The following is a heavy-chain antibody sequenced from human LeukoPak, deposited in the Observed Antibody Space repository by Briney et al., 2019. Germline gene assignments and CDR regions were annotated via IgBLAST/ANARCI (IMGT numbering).Heavy chain of an antibody. J-gene: IGHJ4*02. CDR2: MSDSGGST. CDR1: GFTFTSYA. CDR3: AEESRRGSGWYYFDY. V-gene: IGHV3-23*01. D-gene: IGHD6-19*01. Sequence: GGSLRLSCAASGFTFTSYAMSCVRRAPRKGGEWVSAMSDSGGSTYYADSVKGRFTISRDNSKNTLYLQMNSLRAEDTPVYLLAEESRRGSGWYYFDYWGQGTLVTVSS.